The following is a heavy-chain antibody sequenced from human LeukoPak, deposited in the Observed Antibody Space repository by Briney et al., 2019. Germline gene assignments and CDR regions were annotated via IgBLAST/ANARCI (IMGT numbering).Heavy chain of an antibody. Sequence: SETLSLTCTVSGGSISSGGYYWSWIRQPPGKGLEWIGYIYHSGSTNYNPSLKSRVTISVDTSKNQFSLKLSSVTAADMAVYYCARAIPAADAFDIWGQGTMVTVSS. V-gene: IGHV4-30-2*01. CDR1: GGSISSGGYY. J-gene: IGHJ3*02. D-gene: IGHD2-2*01. CDR3: ARAIPAADAFDI. CDR2: IYHSGST.